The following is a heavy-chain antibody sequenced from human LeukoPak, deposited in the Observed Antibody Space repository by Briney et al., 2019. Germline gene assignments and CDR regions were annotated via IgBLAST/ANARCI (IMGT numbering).Heavy chain of an antibody. CDR2: ISSSGSTI. CDR1: GFTFSSYE. Sequence: GGSLRLSCAASGFTFSSYEMNWVRQAPGKGLEWVSYISSSGSTIYYADSVKGRFTISRDNAKNSLYLQMNSLRAEDTAVYYCARDLGGGGSSGYYSDYWGQGTLVTVSS. D-gene: IGHD3-22*01. V-gene: IGHV3-48*03. J-gene: IGHJ4*02. CDR3: ARDLGGGGSSGYYSDY.